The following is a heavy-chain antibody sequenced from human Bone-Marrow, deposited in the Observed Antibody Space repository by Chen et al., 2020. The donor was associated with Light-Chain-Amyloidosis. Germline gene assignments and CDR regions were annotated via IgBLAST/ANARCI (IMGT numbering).Heavy chain of an antibody. CDR1: GYTFPNYW. Sequence: GSGYTFPNYWIGWVRQMPRKGLEWMGVIYPDDSDARYSPSFEGQVTISADKSITTAYLQWRSLKASDTAMYYCARRRDGYNFDYWGQGTLVTVSS. CDR3: ARRRDGYNFDY. D-gene: IGHD5-12*01. J-gene: IGHJ4*02. CDR2: IYPDDSDA. V-gene: IGHV5-51*01.